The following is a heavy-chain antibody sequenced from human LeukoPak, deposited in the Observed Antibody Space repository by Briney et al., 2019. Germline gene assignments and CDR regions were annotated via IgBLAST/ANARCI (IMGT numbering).Heavy chain of an antibody. CDR2: IIPIFGTA. V-gene: IGHV1-69*13. CDR3: AVGRYYDSSGYSGGMDA. D-gene: IGHD3-22*01. CDR1: GGTFSSYA. Sequence: ASVKVSCKASGGTFSSYAISWVRQAPGQGLEWMGGIIPIFGTANYAQKFQGRVTITADESTSTAYMELSSLRSEDTAVYYCAVGRYYDSSGYSGGMDAWGQGTTVTVSS. J-gene: IGHJ6*02.